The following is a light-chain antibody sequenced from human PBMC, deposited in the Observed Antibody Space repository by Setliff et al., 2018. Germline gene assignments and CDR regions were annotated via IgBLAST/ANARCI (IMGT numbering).Light chain of an antibody. CDR1: SNDVWGHNY. CDR2: DVT. Sequence: LAQPPSASGSPGQSVTISCTGTSNDVWGHNYVSWYQQHPGKAPQLIIYDVTKRPSGVPDRFSGSKSGNTASLTVSGLQAEDEAEYYCSSYADSNIFLFGSGTKVTVL. CDR3: SSYADSNIFL. V-gene: IGLV2-8*01. J-gene: IGLJ1*01.